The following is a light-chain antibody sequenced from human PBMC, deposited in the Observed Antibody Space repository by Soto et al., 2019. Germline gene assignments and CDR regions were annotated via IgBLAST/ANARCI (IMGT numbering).Light chain of an antibody. CDR1: QNISVW. Sequence: DIQMTQSPSTLSASVGDGVTITCRASQNISVWLAWYQQRPGKAPKFLIYDASSLETGVPSRFSGSGSGTVFTLTIRSLQPDDFATDDCQQYDSSSPTFGQGTKLEI. V-gene: IGKV1-5*01. J-gene: IGKJ2*01. CDR3: QQYDSSSPT. CDR2: DAS.